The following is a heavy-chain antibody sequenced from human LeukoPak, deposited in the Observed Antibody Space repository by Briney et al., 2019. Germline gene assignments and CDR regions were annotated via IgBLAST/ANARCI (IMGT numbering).Heavy chain of an antibody. Sequence: GGSLRLSCAAPGFTFSSYWMPWVRHAPGKGLVWVSRINSDGSSTSYADSVKGRFTISRDNAKSALYLQMNSLRAEDTAVYYCAKDLARWELLPETFDYWGQGTLVTVSS. J-gene: IGHJ4*02. D-gene: IGHD1-26*01. CDR1: GFTFSSYW. CDR2: INSDGSST. V-gene: IGHV3-74*01. CDR3: AKDLARWELLPETFDY.